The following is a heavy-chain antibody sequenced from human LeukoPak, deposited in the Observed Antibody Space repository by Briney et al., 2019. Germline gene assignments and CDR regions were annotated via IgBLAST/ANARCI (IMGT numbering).Heavy chain of an antibody. V-gene: IGHV3-30-3*01. CDR3: ARGGYDFWSTFGY. Sequence: PGRSLRLSCAASGFTFCSYAMHWVRQAPGKGLEWVAVISYDGSNKYYADSVKGRFTISRDNSKNTLYLQMNSLRAEDTAVYYCARGGYDFWSTFGYWGQGTLVTVSS. J-gene: IGHJ4*02. CDR2: ISYDGSNK. CDR1: GFTFCSYA. D-gene: IGHD3-3*01.